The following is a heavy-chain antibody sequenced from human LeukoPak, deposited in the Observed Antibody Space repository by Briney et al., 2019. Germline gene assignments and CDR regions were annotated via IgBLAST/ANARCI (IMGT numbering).Heavy chain of an antibody. CDR1: GFTFSSYW. J-gene: IGHJ5*02. D-gene: IGHD6-13*01. CDR3: ARDISAAADPYNWFDP. V-gene: IGHV3-7*01. CDR2: IKQDGSEK. Sequence: QTGGSLRLSCAASGFTFSSYWMSWVRQAPGKGLEWVANIKQDGSEKYYVDSVKGRFTISRDNAKNSLYLQMNSLRAEDTAVYYCARDISAAADPYNWFDPWGQGTLVTVSS.